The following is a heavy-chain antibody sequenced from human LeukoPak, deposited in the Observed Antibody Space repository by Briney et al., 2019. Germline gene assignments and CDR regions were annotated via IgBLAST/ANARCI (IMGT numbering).Heavy chain of an antibody. CDR1: GYTFTSYG. D-gene: IGHD3-22*01. CDR2: ISAYNGNT. CDR3: ARAPYYYDSSGYKRGFDI. J-gene: IGHJ3*02. Sequence: GASVKLSCKASGYTFTSYGISWVRQAPGHGLEWMGWISAYNGNTNYAQTLQGRVTMTTDTSTGTAYMELRSLRSDDPAVYYCARAPYYYDSSGYKRGFDIWGQGTMVTVSS. V-gene: IGHV1-18*01.